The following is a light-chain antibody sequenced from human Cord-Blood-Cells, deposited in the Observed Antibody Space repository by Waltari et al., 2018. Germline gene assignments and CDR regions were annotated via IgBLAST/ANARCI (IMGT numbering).Light chain of an antibody. CDR1: QSISSY. CDR3: QQSYSTPPYT. Sequence: DIQMTQSPSSLSASAGARVTITCRASQSISSYLNWYQQKPGKAPKLLIYAASSLQSGVPSRFSGSGSGTDFTLTISSLQPEDFATYYCQQSYSTPPYTFGQGTKLEIK. CDR2: AAS. V-gene: IGKV1-39*01. J-gene: IGKJ2*01.